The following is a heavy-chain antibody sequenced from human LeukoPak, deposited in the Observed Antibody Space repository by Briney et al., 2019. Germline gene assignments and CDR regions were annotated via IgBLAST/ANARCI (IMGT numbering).Heavy chain of an antibody. D-gene: IGHD3-10*01. CDR1: GGSISSYY. V-gene: IGHV4-59*01. J-gene: IGHJ3*01. Sequence: SETLSLICTVSGGSISSYYWSWIRQPPGKGLEWIGYIYYSGSTSYNPSLKSRVAISLDTSKNQFSLKLTSVTAADTAVYYCAGIHPGDLWGQGTMVTVSS. CDR3: AGIHPGDL. CDR2: IYYSGST.